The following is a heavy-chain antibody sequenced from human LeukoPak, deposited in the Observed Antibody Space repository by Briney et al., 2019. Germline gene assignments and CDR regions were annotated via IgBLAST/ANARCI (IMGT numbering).Heavy chain of an antibody. CDR3: ARNYGSGSPYYYYYYGMDV. CDR2: INHSGST. V-gene: IGHV4-34*01. CDR1: GGSFSGYY. J-gene: IGHJ6*02. Sequence: SETLSLTCAVYGGSFSGYYWSWIRQPPRKGLEWIGEINHSGSTNYNPSLKSRVTISVDTSKNQFSLKLSSVTAADTAVYYCARNYGSGSPYYYYYYGMDVWGQGTTVTVSS. D-gene: IGHD3-10*01.